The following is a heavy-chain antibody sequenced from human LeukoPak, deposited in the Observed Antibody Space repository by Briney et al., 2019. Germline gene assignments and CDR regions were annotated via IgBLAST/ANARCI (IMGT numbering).Heavy chain of an antibody. CDR2: IYYSGST. J-gene: IGHJ4*02. Sequence: SETLSLTSTVSGGSISSYYWSWIRQPPGKGLEWIGYIYYSGSTNYNPSLKSRVTISVDTSKNQFSLKLSSVTAADTAVYYCARGDYYGSGATGGYYFDYWGQGTLVTVSS. V-gene: IGHV4-59*01. D-gene: IGHD3-10*01. CDR1: GGSISSYY. CDR3: ARGDYYGSGATGGYYFDY.